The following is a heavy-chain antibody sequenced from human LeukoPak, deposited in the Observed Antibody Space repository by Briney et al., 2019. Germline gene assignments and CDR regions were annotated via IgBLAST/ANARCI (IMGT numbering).Heavy chain of an antibody. CDR2: IYHSGST. Sequence: PSQTLSLTCAVSGGSISSGGYSWSWIRQPPGKGLEWIGYIYHSGSTYYNPSLKSRVTISVDTSKNQFSLKLSSVTAADTAVYYCARSDAGYYDSSGYYPLDYWGQGTLVTVSS. V-gene: IGHV4-30-2*05. CDR3: ARSDAGYYDSSGYYPLDY. CDR1: GGSISSGGYS. J-gene: IGHJ4*02. D-gene: IGHD3-22*01.